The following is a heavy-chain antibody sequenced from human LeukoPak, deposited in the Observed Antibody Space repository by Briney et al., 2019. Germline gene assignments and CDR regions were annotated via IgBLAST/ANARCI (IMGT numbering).Heavy chain of an antibody. V-gene: IGHV3-23*01. CDR3: AKDLWDIVVVVAGMDV. J-gene: IGHJ6*02. CDR2: ISGSGGST. Sequence: GGSLRLSCAASGFTFSSYAMSWVRQAPGKGLEWVSAISGSGGSTYYADSVKGRFTISRDNSKNTLYLQMNSLRAEDTAVYYCAKDLWDIVVVVAGMDVWGQGTTVTVSS. CDR1: GFTFSSYA. D-gene: IGHD2-15*01.